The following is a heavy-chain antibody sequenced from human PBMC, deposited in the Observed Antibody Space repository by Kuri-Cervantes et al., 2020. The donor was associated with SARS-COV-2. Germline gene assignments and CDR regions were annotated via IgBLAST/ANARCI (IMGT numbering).Heavy chain of an antibody. CDR1: GGTFSSYA. Sequence: SVKVSCKASGGTFSSYAISWVRQAPGQGLEWMGGIIPIFGTANYAQKFQGRVTITTDESTSTAYMELSSLRSEDTAVYYCARDRGPGQLLYSAFRWFDPWGQGSLVTVSS. CDR3: ARDRGPGQLLYSAFRWFDP. J-gene: IGHJ5*02. D-gene: IGHD2-2*02. V-gene: IGHV1-69*05. CDR2: IIPIFGTA.